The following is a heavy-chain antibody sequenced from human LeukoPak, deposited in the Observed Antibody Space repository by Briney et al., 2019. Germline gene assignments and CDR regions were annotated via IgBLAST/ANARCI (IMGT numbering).Heavy chain of an antibody. CDR3: ASFLRRIAGVPDSDY. Sequence: GGSLRLSCAASGFTFSSYSMNWVRQAPGKGLEWVSYISSSSDTIYYADSVKGRFTISRDNAKNSLYLQMNSLRAEDTAVYYCASFLRRIAGVPDSDYWGQGTLVTVSS. V-gene: IGHV3-48*01. CDR1: GFTFSSYS. CDR2: ISSSSDTI. J-gene: IGHJ4*02. D-gene: IGHD2-2*01.